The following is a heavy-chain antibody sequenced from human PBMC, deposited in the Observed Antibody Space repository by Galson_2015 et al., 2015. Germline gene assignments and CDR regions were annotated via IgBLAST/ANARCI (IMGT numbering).Heavy chain of an antibody. CDR3: ARILLAVTAFPPDHYFDY. CDR2: IFSNDEK. V-gene: IGHV2-26*01. D-gene: IGHD2-21*02. J-gene: IGHJ4*02. CDR1: GFSLSNARMG. Sequence: PALVKPTQTLTLTCTVSGFSLSNARMGVSWIRQPPGKALEWLAHIFSNDEKSYSTSLKSRLTISKDTSKSQVVLTMTNMDPVDTATYYCARILLAVTAFPPDHYFDYWGQGALVTVSS.